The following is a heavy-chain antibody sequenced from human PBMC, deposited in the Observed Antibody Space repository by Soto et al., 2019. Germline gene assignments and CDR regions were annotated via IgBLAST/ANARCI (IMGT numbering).Heavy chain of an antibody. J-gene: IGHJ5*02. Sequence: SETLSLTCSVSGVARNSGNYYWSWIRQVPGKGLEWIGHIYVTGAVDYNPSLRDRITISQDTSERQFSLNLRLVTAADTAVYYCARLRIATNNYKWFDPWGQGTLVTVYS. D-gene: IGHD2-21*01. CDR3: ARLRIATNNYKWFDP. CDR1: GVARNSGNYY. CDR2: IYVTGAV. V-gene: IGHV4-31*03.